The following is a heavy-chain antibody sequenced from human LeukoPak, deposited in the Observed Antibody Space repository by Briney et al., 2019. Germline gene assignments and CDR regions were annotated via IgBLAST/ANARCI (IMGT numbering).Heavy chain of an antibody. CDR3: ARSDFWSGYYSDQAYYFDC. J-gene: IGHJ4*02. V-gene: IGHV4-61*01. CDR2: IYYSGST. D-gene: IGHD3-3*01. CDR1: GGSVSSGSYY. Sequence: SETLSLTCTVSGGSVSSGSYYWSWIRQPPGKGLEWIGYIYYSGSTNYNSSLKSRVTISVDTSKNQFSLKLSSVTAADTAVYYCARSDFWSGYYSDQAYYFDCWGQGTLVTVSS.